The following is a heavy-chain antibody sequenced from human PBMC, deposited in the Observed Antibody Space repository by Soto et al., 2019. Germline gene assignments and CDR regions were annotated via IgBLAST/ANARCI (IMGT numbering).Heavy chain of an antibody. D-gene: IGHD1-1*01. Sequence: QVQLVESGGGVVQPGRSLRLSCAASGFTFSSYAMHWVRQAPGKGLEWVAVISYDGSNKYYADSVKGRFTISGDNSKNTLYLQMNSLRAEDTAVYYCARAPGGTHSYYYGMDVWGQGTTVTVSS. CDR3: ARAPGGTHSYYYGMDV. J-gene: IGHJ6*02. CDR2: ISYDGSNK. CDR1: GFTFSSYA. V-gene: IGHV3-30-3*01.